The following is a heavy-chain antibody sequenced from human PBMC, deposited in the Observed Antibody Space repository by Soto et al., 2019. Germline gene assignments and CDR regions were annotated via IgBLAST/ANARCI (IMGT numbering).Heavy chain of an antibody. CDR1: FGPGSKDD. CDR2: INHSGST. Sequence: SNTMSITCAGYFGPGSKDDSKWVLGTAASRVRVYGEINHSGSTNYNPSLKSRVTISVDTSKNQFSLKLSSVTAADTAVYYCVRGVVNLIAARRPRGYSYYMYVWGKGTTVTVSS. V-gene: IGHV4-34*01. D-gene: IGHD6-6*01. J-gene: IGHJ6*03. CDR3: VRGVVNLIAARRPRGYSYYMYV.